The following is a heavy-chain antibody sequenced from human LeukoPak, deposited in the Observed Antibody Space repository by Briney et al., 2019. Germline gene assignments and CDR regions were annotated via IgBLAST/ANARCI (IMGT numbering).Heavy chain of an antibody. J-gene: IGHJ6*02. CDR3: TKADLYYGMDV. D-gene: IGHD6-19*01. CDR1: GFTFSSYA. V-gene: IGHV3-49*03. Sequence: GGSLRLSCAASGFTFSSYAMSWFRQAPGKGLEWVGFIRSKAYGGTTEYAASVKGRFTISRDDSKSIAYLQMNSLKTEDTAVYYCTKADLYYGMDVWGQGTTVTVSS. CDR2: IRSKAYGGTT.